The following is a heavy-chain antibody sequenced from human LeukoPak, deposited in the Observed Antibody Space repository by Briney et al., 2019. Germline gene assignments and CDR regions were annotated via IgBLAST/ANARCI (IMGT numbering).Heavy chain of an antibody. CDR1: GFTFSSHA. V-gene: IGHV3-23*01. J-gene: IGHJ4*02. Sequence: QSGGSLRLSCAATGFTFSSHAMSWVRQAPGKGLEWVSAISASGGGTYYADPVKGRFSISRDNSKNTLYLQMNSLRAEDTAVYYCAKAYSGYDRFDYWGQGTLVTVSS. CDR3: AKAYSGYDRFDY. D-gene: IGHD5-12*01. CDR2: ISASGGGT.